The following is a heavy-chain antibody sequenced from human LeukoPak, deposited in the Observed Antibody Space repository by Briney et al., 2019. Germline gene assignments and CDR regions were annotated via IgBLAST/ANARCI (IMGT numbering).Heavy chain of an antibody. CDR1: GGSISSYY. CDR2: IYYSGST. CDR3: GRGGSSSELSRFDH. Sequence: SETLSLTGTGSGGSISSYYWSWIRQPPGKGLKWIGYIYYSGSTNYNPSLKSRVTISVDTSKNEFSLNLSSVTAADTAVYYCGRGGSSSELSRFDHWGQGILVTVSS. J-gene: IGHJ4*02. V-gene: IGHV4-59*01. D-gene: IGHD6-6*01.